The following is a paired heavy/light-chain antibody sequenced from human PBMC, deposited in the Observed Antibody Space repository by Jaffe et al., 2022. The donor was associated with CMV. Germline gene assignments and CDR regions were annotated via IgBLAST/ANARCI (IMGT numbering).Light chain of an antibody. Sequence: EIVLTQSPGTVSLSPGERVTLSCRASQSVGSSYFAWYQQKPGQAPRLLMYGASSRATGIPDRFNGSGSGTDFTLTISRLEPEDFAVYYCHQYGKSPRTFGQGTKVEIK. CDR3: HQYGKSPRT. CDR2: GAS. V-gene: IGKV3-20*01. J-gene: IGKJ1*01. CDR1: QSVGSSY.
Heavy chain of an antibody. CDR3: AKDQVPQLLAPRSMDY. CDR2: ITASGATT. CDR1: GFTFNTYT. Sequence: EVQLVESGGGLVQPGGSLRLSCAVSGFTFNTYTMNWVRQAPGKGPEWVSGITASGATTYYADSVKGRFTVSRDNSKNTLYLQMHSLRAEDTAVYYCAKDQVPQLLAPRSMDYWGQGTLVTVSS. V-gene: IGHV3-23*04. D-gene: IGHD2-8*02. J-gene: IGHJ4*02.